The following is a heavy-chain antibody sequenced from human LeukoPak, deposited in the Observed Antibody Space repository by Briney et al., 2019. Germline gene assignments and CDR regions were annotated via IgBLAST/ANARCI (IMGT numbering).Heavy chain of an antibody. Sequence: GGSLRLSCAASGSTFSSHTMNWVRQAPGKGLEWISYISNTGSVIYYADSVKGRFTISRDNAKNSLYLQMNSLRAEDTAVYYCARAVRVVDAFDIWGQGTMVTVSS. CDR1: GSTFSSHT. CDR2: ISNTGSVI. V-gene: IGHV3-48*04. D-gene: IGHD2-15*01. CDR3: ARAVRVVDAFDI. J-gene: IGHJ3*02.